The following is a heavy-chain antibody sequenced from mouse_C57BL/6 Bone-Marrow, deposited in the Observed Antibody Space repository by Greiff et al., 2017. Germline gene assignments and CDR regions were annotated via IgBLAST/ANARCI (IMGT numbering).Heavy chain of an antibody. CDR2: IYPTSGRT. Sequence: QVQLQQPGAELVKPGASVKMSCKASGYTFTSSWITWVKQRPGQGLEWIGDIYPTSGRTNYNEKFKSKAILTVDTSSNTAYMQLSSLTSEDSAVFYCARSGPLGRSLDYWGQGTTHTASS. V-gene: IGHV1-55*01. D-gene: IGHD4-1*01. CDR3: ARSGPLGRSLDY. CDR1: GYTFTSSW. J-gene: IGHJ2*01.